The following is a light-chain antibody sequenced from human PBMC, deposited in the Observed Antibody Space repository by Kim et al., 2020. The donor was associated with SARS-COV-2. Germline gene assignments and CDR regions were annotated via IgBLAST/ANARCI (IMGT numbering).Light chain of an antibody. J-gene: IGLJ2*01. CDR2: GKN. V-gene: IGLV3-19*01. CDR1: SLRSYY. Sequence: SSELTQDPAVSVALGQTVRITCQGDSLRSYYASWYQHKPGQAPLLVIYGKNNRPSGIPDRFSGSSSGNTASLTITGAQAEDEADYYCNSRDSSDNHVVFG. CDR3: NSRDSSDNHVV.